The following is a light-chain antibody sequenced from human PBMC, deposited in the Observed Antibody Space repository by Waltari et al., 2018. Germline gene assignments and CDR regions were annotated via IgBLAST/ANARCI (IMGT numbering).Light chain of an antibody. J-gene: IGKJ4*01. CDR2: AAS. Sequence: DIQMTQSPSSVSASVGDRVTITCRASEDVSTWLAWYQQKPGKVPQLLIFAASVLRPGVSSRFTGSGSGTDFTLTISSLEPEDFATYYCQQSNTFPLTFGGGTKVEIK. V-gene: IGKV1-12*01. CDR1: EDVSTW. CDR3: QQSNTFPLT.